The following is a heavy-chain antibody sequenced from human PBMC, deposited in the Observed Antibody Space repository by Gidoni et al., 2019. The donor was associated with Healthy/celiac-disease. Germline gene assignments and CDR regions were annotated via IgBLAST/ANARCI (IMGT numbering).Heavy chain of an antibody. Sequence: EVQLVESGGGLVKPGGSLRLSCAASGFTFSSYSMDWVRQAPGKGLGGVSSISRSRSYIYYADSVKGRFTIARDKAKNSLYLQMNSLRAEDTAGYYCARDLGITYYYYGMDVWGQGTTVTVSS. CDR2: ISRSRSYI. V-gene: IGHV3-21*01. D-gene: IGHD1-20*01. J-gene: IGHJ6*02. CDR1: GFTFSSYS. CDR3: ARDLGITYYYYGMDV.